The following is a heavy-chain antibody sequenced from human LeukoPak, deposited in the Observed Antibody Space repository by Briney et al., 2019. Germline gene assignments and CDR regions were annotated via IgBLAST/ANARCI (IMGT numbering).Heavy chain of an antibody. CDR2: IYYSGST. CDR3: ARGRYYGSGSSRSPHFDY. D-gene: IGHD3-10*01. J-gene: IGHJ4*02. CDR1: GGSTSSGSYY. Sequence: SETLSLTCTVSGGSTSSGSYYWGWIRQPPGKGLEWIGSIYYSGSTYYNPSLKSRVTISVDTSKNQFSLKLSSVTAADTAVYYCARGRYYGSGSSRSPHFDYWGQGTLVTVSS. V-gene: IGHV4-39*07.